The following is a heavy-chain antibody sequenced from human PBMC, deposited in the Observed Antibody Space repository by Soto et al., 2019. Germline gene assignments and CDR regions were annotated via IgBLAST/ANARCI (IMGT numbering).Heavy chain of an antibody. Sequence: QVQLVQSGAEVKKPGSSVKVSCKASGGTFSTYAISWVRQAPGQGLEWMGGVIPIFGTSTYAQNFQSRVTITADESTSTAYMELSRLRSEDTAVYYCARVRVVGATRLYYHYGLDVWGQGTTVTVSS. J-gene: IGHJ6*02. CDR3: ARVRVVGATRLYYHYGLDV. CDR1: GGTFSTYA. V-gene: IGHV1-69*01. CDR2: VIPIFGTS. D-gene: IGHD1-26*01.